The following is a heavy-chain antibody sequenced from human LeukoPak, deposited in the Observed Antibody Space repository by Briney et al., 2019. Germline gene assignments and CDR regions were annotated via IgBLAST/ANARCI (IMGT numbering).Heavy chain of an antibody. CDR1: GLTFSTYA. Sequence: PGGSLRLSCTASGLTFSTYATHWVRQAPGKGLEYVSGISGNGRSTFYGSSVKGRFTVSRDNSKDTLYLQMGSLRVEDMAVYYCTRDIGRLRGDAFDFWGQGTMVTVSS. D-gene: IGHD2-15*01. J-gene: IGHJ3*01. V-gene: IGHV3-64*01. CDR3: TRDIGRLRGDAFDF. CDR2: ISGNGRST.